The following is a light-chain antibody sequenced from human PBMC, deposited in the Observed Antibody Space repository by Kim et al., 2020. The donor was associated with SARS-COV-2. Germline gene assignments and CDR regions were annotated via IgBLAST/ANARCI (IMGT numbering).Light chain of an antibody. CDR1: NIGSKS. CDR2: YDS. J-gene: IGLJ3*02. CDR3: QVWDSSSDHPNWV. Sequence: SYELTQPPSVSVAPGKTARITCGGNNIGSKSVYWYQQKPGQAPVLVIYYDSDRPSGIPERFSGSNSGNTATLTISRVEAGDEADYYCQVWDSSSDHPNWV. V-gene: IGLV3-21*04.